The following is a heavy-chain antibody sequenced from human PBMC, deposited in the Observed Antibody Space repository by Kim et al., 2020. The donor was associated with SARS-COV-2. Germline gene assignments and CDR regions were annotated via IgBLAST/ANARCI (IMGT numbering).Heavy chain of an antibody. CDR1: GFTFSSYA. Sequence: GGSLRLSCAASGFTFSSYAMSWVRQAPGKGLEWVSAISGGGGSTYYADSVKGRFTISRDNSKNTLYLQMNSLRAEDTAVYYCAKEHPYYYGSGSSDSPRGLFDYWGQGTLVTVSS. CDR3: AKEHPYYYGSGSSDSPRGLFDY. V-gene: IGHV3-23*01. D-gene: IGHD3-10*01. J-gene: IGHJ4*02. CDR2: ISGGGGST.